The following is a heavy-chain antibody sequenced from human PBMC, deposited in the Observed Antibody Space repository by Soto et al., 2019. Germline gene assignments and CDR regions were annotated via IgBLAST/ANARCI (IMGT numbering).Heavy chain of an antibody. CDR3: ARIVGADRRWFDP. D-gene: IGHD1-26*01. CDR2: ISVYNGNT. V-gene: IGHV1-18*01. J-gene: IGHJ5*02. Sequence: ASVKVSCKASGYTFTSHGIGWVRQAPGQGLEWMGWISVYNGNTNYAQKLQGRVTMTTDTSTSTVYMELRSLRSDDTAVYYCARIVGADRRWFDPWGQGTLVTVSS. CDR1: GYTFTSHG.